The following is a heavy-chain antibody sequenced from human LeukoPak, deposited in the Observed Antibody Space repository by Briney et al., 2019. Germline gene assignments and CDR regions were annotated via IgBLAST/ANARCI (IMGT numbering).Heavy chain of an antibody. CDR2: ISAYNGNT. CDR3: ARDRGGYCSSTSCYGWAFDI. V-gene: IGHV1-18*01. Sequence: ASVKVSCKASGYTFTSYGISWVRQAPGQGLEWMGWISAYNGNTNYAQKLQGRVTMTTDTSTSTAYMELRSLRSDDTAVYYCARDRGGYCSSTSCYGWAFDIWGQGTMVTVSS. J-gene: IGHJ3*02. CDR1: GYTFTSYG. D-gene: IGHD2-2*01.